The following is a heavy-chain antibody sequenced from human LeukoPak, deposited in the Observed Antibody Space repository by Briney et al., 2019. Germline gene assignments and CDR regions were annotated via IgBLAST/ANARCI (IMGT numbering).Heavy chain of an antibody. Sequence: PGGSLRLSCAASGFTFSNYWMHWVRQAPGKGLVWVSRMNSDGSSTTYADSVKGRFTISRDNAKNTLYLQMNSLRAEDTAVYYCANPSPVEMATLYWGQGTLVTVSS. D-gene: IGHD5-24*01. CDR3: ANPSPVEMATLY. V-gene: IGHV3-74*01. J-gene: IGHJ4*02. CDR2: MNSDGSST. CDR1: GFTFSNYW.